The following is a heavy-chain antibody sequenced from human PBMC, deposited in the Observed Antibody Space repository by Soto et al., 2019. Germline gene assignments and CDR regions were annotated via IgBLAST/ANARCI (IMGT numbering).Heavy chain of an antibody. V-gene: IGHV3-23*01. J-gene: IGHJ6*02. D-gene: IGHD3-3*01. Sequence: PWGCLRLSCAASGFTFSSYAMSWVRKTPGKGLEWVSAISGSGGSTYYADSVKGRFTISRDNSKNTLYLQMNSLRAEDTAVYYCAKDQTSSYYDFWSGQYKYGMDVWGQGTTVTVSS. CDR3: AKDQTSSYYDFWSGQYKYGMDV. CDR1: GFTFSSYA. CDR2: ISGSGGST.